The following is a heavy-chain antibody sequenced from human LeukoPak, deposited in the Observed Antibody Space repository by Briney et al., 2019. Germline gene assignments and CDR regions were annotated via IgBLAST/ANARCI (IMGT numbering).Heavy chain of an antibody. D-gene: IGHD6-13*01. CDR1: GGSISSYY. V-gene: IGHV4-59*01. CDR2: IYYSGST. J-gene: IGHJ4*02. CDR3: ARAGAAVLDY. Sequence: SETLSLTCTVSGGSISSYYWSWIRQPPGKGLEWIGYIYYSGSTNYNPSLKSRVTISVDTSKNQFSLELSSVTAADTAVYYCARAGAAVLDYWGQGTLVTVSS.